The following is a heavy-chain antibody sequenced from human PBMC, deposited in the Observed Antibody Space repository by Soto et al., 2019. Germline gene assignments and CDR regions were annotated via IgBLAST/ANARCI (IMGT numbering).Heavy chain of an antibody. CDR1: GFIFHNYG. V-gene: IGHV3-30*18. J-gene: IGHJ4*02. Sequence: ESGGGVVQSGRSLRLSCAASGFIFHNYGMHWVRQAPGKGLEWVAVITYDGSNKYYADSVKGRFTVSRDNSKDTGTLYLQMNSVRAEDTAVYYCAKVAYSSGWYGYFDSWGQGTLVTVSS. CDR2: ITYDGSNK. CDR3: AKVAYSSGWYGYFDS. D-gene: IGHD6-19*01.